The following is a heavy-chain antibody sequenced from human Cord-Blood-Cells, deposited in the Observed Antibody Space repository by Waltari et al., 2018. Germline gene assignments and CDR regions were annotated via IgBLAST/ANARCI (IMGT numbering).Heavy chain of an antibody. CDR1: GGSFSGYY. D-gene: IGHD3-22*01. Sequence: QVQLQQWGAGLLKPSETLSLTCAVYGGSFSGYYWSWIRQPPGKGLEWSGEINQSGSTNYNPSLKSRVTISVDTSKNQFSLKLSSVTAADTAVYYCARVVDYYDSSGYYYFDYWGQGTLVTVSS. CDR2: INQSGST. V-gene: IGHV4-34*01. CDR3: ARVVDYYDSSGYYYFDY. J-gene: IGHJ4*02.